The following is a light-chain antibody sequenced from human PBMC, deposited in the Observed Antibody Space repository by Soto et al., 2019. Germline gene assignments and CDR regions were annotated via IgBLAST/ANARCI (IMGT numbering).Light chain of an antibody. CDR2: GAS. V-gene: IGKV3-15*01. J-gene: IGKJ5*01. Sequence: EVVLTQSPGTLSLSPGERATLSCRSSQSVSSNLAWYQQKPGQAHRLMIYGASTRATGIPARFSGSGSGTEFTLTISSLQSEDFAVYYCQQYNNWPPITFGQGTRLEIK. CDR1: QSVSSN. CDR3: QQYNNWPPIT.